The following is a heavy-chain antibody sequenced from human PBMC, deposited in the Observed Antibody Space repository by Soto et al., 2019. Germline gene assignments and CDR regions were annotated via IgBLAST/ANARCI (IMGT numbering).Heavy chain of an antibody. D-gene: IGHD5-12*01. V-gene: IGHV3-30*18. CDR2: ISYDGSNK. J-gene: IGHJ4*02. CDR1: GFTFSSYG. Sequence: QVQLVESGGGVVQPGRSLRLSCAASGFTFSSYGMHWVRQAPGKGLEWVAVISYDGSNKYYADSVKGRFTISRDNSKNTLYLQMNSLRAEDTAVYYCAKDLQDSGYDLPDYWGQGTLVTVSS. CDR3: AKDLQDSGYDLPDY.